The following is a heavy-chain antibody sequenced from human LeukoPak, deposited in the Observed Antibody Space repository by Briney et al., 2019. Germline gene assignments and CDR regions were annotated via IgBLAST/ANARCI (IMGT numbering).Heavy chain of an antibody. D-gene: IGHD5-24*01. CDR2: IWYDGSNK. Sequence: GRSLRLSCAASGFTFSSYGMHWVRQAPGKGLEWVAVIWYDGSNKYYADSVKGLFTTSRDNSKNTLYLQMNSLRAEDTAVYYCARVSPRGSTWGQGTLVTVSS. CDR1: GFTFSSYG. V-gene: IGHV3-33*08. J-gene: IGHJ5*02. CDR3: ARVSPRGST.